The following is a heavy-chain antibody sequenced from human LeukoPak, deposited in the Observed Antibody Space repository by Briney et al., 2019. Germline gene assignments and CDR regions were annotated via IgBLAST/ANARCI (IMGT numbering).Heavy chain of an antibody. J-gene: IGHJ4*02. CDR3: AGTIFGVVRY. Sequence: PSQTLSLTCTVSGGSISSGDYYWSWIRQPPGKGLEWIGYIYDSGSTFHYNPSLKSRVNISVDTSKNQLSLRLSSVTAVDTAVYYCAGTIFGVVRYWGQGTLVTVSS. V-gene: IGHV4-30-4*08. D-gene: IGHD3-3*01. CDR1: GGSISSGDYY. CDR2: IYDSGST.